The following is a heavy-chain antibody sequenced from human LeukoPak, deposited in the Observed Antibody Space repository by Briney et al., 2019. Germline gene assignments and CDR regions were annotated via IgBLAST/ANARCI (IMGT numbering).Heavy chain of an antibody. D-gene: IGHD5-12*01. Sequence: PGGSLRLSCAASGFTFSSHWIHWVRQAPGKGLVWVSGINRDGSSTSYADSVKGRFTISRDNAKNTLYLQMNSLRAEDTAVYYCARESGNEPFDYWGQGTLVTVSS. CDR2: INRDGSST. J-gene: IGHJ4*02. CDR1: GFTFSSHW. CDR3: ARESGNEPFDY. V-gene: IGHV3-74*01.